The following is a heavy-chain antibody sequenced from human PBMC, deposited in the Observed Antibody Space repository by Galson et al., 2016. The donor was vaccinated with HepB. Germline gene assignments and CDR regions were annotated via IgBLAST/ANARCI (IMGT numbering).Heavy chain of an antibody. J-gene: IGHJ4*02. Sequence: LRLSCAASGFTFRTYGMHWVRQAPGKGLEWVAIIGHDGRYTQYVDSVKGRFTISRDNSKNTLYLQFSSLRDEDTAVYYCARDLAVGRYFDDCGQGTLVTVSS. CDR2: IGHDGRYT. CDR3: ARDLAVGRYFDD. CDR1: GFTFRTYG. V-gene: IGHV3-33*01. D-gene: IGHD2-15*01.